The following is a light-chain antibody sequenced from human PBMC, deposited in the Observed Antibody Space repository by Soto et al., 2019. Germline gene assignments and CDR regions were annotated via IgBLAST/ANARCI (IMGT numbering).Light chain of an antibody. Sequence: QSVLTQPPSASGTPGQRVTISCSGSSSNIGSNTVNWYQQLPGTAPKLLIYSNNQRPSGVPDRFSGSKSGTSASLAISGLKSEDEADYYCAAWDDSLNVVFGGVTKLTVL. V-gene: IGLV1-44*01. CDR1: SSNIGSNT. CDR3: AAWDDSLNVV. J-gene: IGLJ2*01. CDR2: SNN.